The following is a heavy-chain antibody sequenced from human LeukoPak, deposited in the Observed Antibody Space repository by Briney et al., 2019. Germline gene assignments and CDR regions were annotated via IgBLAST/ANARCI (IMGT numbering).Heavy chain of an antibody. CDR1: GGSISSYY. Sequence: SETLSLTCTVPGGSISSYYWRWIRQPPGKGLEWIGYIYYSGSTNYNPSLKIRVTISVATSKTQFSLKLSSVTAADTAVYYGARQGALATNWFDPWGQGTLVTVSS. CDR3: ARQGALATNWFDP. CDR2: IYYSGST. V-gene: IGHV4-59*08. J-gene: IGHJ5*02. D-gene: IGHD1-1*01.